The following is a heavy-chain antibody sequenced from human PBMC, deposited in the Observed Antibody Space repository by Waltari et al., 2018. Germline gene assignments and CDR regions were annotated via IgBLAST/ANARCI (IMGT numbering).Heavy chain of an antibody. CDR1: GFTFYDYA. J-gene: IGHJ6*02. V-gene: IGHV3-9*01. CDR3: AKGVYDYGVSPYYYYGMDV. Sequence: EVQLVESGGGLVQPGRSLRLSCAASGFTFYDYAMHWFRQAPGKGLEWVPGISWNSGSIGYAESGKGRFTISRDNAKNSLYLQMNSLRAEDTALYYCAKGVYDYGVSPYYYYGMDVWGQGTTVTVSS. D-gene: IGHD4-17*01. CDR2: ISWNSGSI.